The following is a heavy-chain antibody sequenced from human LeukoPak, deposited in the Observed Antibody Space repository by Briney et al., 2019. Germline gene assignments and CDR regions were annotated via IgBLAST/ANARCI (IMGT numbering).Heavy chain of an antibody. Sequence: ASVKVSCKASGYTLTDYYLHWVRQAPGQGLEWMGWINPNSGGTNYAQKFQGRVTLTRDTSMSTAYMEISRLTSDDTAVYYCARDNLEASWGSPGDYWGQGTLVTVSS. CDR2: INPNSGGT. CDR3: ARDNLEASWGSPGDY. J-gene: IGHJ4*02. D-gene: IGHD2-2*01. CDR1: GYTLTDYY. V-gene: IGHV1-2*02.